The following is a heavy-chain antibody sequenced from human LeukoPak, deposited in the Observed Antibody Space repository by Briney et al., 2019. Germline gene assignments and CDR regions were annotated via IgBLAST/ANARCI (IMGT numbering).Heavy chain of an antibody. Sequence: GGSLRLSCAASGFTFSSHGMSWVRQAPGKGLEWVSGIVGGGGGTYYADSVKGRFTISRDNSKNTLYLQMNSLRAEDTAVYYCAKDQKRRTMVRGGDRSIPYYMDVWGKGTTVTISS. V-gene: IGHV3-23*01. CDR1: GFTFSSHG. CDR3: AKDQKRRTMVRGGDRSIPYYMDV. D-gene: IGHD3-10*01. CDR2: IVGGGGGT. J-gene: IGHJ6*03.